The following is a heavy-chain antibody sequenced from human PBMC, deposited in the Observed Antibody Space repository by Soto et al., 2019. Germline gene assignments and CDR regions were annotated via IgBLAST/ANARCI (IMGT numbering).Heavy chain of an antibody. Sequence: QVQLQESGPGLVKPSQTLSLTCTVSGGSISSGDYYWSWIRQPPGKGLEWIGYIYYSGSTYYNPSLKSRVTISVDTSKNQFSLKLSSVTAADTAVYYCARGRDTARASYGMDVWGQGTTVTVSS. CDR2: IYYSGST. J-gene: IGHJ6*02. D-gene: IGHD5-18*01. V-gene: IGHV4-30-4*01. CDR1: GGSISSGDYY. CDR3: ARGRDTARASYGMDV.